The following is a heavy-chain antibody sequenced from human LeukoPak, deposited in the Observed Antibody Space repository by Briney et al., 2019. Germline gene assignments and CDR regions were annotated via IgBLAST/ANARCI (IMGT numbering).Heavy chain of an antibody. CDR2: INPPLGIA. CDR1: GGTFQGGTSNIYA. CDR3: AREACREMRLMWPSLGGQDCRYDS. J-gene: IGHJ4*02. Sequence: SVKVSCKASGGTFQGGTSNIYAINWVRQAPGQGLEWLVRINPPLGIANYPQRFQGRVTITADESATTAYMELGALRSDDTAVYYCAREACREMRLMWPSLGGQDCRYDSWGQGTLVTVSS. V-gene: IGHV1-69*04. D-gene: IGHD3-16*01.